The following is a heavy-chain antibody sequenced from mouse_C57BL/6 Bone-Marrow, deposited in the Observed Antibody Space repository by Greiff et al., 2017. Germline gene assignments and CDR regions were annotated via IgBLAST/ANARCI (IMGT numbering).Heavy chain of an antibody. J-gene: IGHJ3*01. CDR2: IYPRSGNT. CDR1: GYTFTSYG. V-gene: IGHV1-81*01. D-gene: IGHD1-1*01. CDR3: ARRKDYGSSSWFAY. Sequence: VQLVESGAELARPGASVKLSCKASGYTFTSYGISWVKQRTGQGLEWIGEIYPRSGNTYYNEKFKGKATLTADKSSSTAYMELRSLTPEDSAVYFCARRKDYGSSSWFAYWGQGTLVTVSA.